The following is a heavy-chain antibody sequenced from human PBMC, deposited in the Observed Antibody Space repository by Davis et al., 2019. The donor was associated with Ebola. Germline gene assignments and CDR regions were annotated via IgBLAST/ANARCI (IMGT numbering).Heavy chain of an antibody. CDR3: ARPIHSSGRAYDAFDI. Sequence: MPSETLSLTCAVSGASISSGIWWSWVRQPPGKGLEWIGEIYPSGNTNYNPSLKSRVSISVDNSNNQFSLKLSSVTAADTAVYYCARPIHSSGRAYDAFDIWGQGTMVTVSS. CDR2: IYPSGNT. CDR1: GASISSGIW. D-gene: IGHD2-8*02. J-gene: IGHJ3*02. V-gene: IGHV4-4*02.